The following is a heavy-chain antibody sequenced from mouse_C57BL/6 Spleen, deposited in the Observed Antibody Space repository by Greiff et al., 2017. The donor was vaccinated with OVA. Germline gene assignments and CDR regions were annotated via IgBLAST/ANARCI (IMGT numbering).Heavy chain of an antibody. Sequence: QVQLQQSGPGLVAPSQSLSITCTVSGFSLTSYAISWVRQPPGKGLEWLGVIWTGGGTNYNSALKSRLSISKDNSKSQVFLKMNSLRTDDTARYYCARSDYDGDRFAYWGQGTLVTVSA. J-gene: IGHJ3*01. CDR1: GFSLTSYA. D-gene: IGHD2-4*01. CDR3: ARSDYDGDRFAY. CDR2: IWTGGGT. V-gene: IGHV2-9-1*01.